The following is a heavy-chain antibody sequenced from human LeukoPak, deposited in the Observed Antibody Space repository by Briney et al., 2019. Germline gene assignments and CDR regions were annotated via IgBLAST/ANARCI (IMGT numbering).Heavy chain of an antibody. CDR2: ISGSGGST. CDR3: AKFGRLGGIAAAGTEGFDY. CDR1: GFTFSSYA. J-gene: IGHJ4*02. D-gene: IGHD6-13*01. Sequence: PGGSLRLSCAASGFTFSSYAMSWVRQAPGKGLEWVSAISGSGGSTYYADSVKGRFTISRDNSKNTLYLQMNSLRAEDTAVYYCAKFGRLGGIAAAGTEGFDYWGQGTLVTVSS. V-gene: IGHV3-23*01.